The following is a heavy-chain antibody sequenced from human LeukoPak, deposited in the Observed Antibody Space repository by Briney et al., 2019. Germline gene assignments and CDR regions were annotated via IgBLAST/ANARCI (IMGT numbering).Heavy chain of an antibody. J-gene: IGHJ4*02. CDR2: IKQDGSEK. CDR3: ARAGSNWNYVY. D-gene: IGHD1-7*01. V-gene: IGHV3-7*01. CDR1: GFTFSSYW. Sequence: GGPLRLSCAASGFTFSSYWMSWVRQAPGKGLEWVANIKQDGSEKYYVDSVKGRFTISRDNAKNSLYLQMNSLRAEDTAVYYCARAGSNWNYVYWGQGTLVTVSS.